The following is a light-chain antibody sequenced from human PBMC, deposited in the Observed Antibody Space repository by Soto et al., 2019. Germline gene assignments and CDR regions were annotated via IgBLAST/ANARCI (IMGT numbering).Light chain of an antibody. CDR1: QSVSSN. Sequence: EIAMTQSPATLSVSPGERATLSCRASQSVSSNLAWYQQKPGQAPRLLIYGASSTATGIPDRFSGSGSGTDFTLTISRLEPEDFAVYYCQQYGSSPTFGQGTKVDIK. CDR2: GAS. J-gene: IGKJ1*01. V-gene: IGKV3-20*01. CDR3: QQYGSSPT.